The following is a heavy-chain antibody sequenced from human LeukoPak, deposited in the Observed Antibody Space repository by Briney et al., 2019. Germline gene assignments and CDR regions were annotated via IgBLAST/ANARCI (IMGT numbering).Heavy chain of an antibody. J-gene: IGHJ4*02. V-gene: IGHV4-31*03. Sequence: PSQTLSLTCTVSGGSISSGGYYWSWIRQHPGKGLEWIGYIYYSGSTYYNPSLKSRVTISVDTSKNQFSLKLSSVTAADTAVYHCARGRSYGNYFDYWGQGTLVTVSS. CDR2: IYYSGST. CDR3: ARGRSYGNYFDY. D-gene: IGHD5-18*01. CDR1: GGSISSGGYY.